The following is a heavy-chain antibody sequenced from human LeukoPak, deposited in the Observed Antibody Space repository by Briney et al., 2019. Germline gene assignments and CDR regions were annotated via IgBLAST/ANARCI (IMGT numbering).Heavy chain of an antibody. D-gene: IGHD1-26*01. CDR3: ARVGSGSYGAFDY. Sequence: ASVKVSCKASGYTFTNYAMHWVRQAPGQRLEWMGWINAGNGNTKYSQKFQGRVTITRDTSASTAYMELSSLRSEDTAVYYCARVGSGSYGAFDYWGQGTLVTVSS. J-gene: IGHJ4*02. CDR2: INAGNGNT. CDR1: GYTFTNYA. V-gene: IGHV1-3*01.